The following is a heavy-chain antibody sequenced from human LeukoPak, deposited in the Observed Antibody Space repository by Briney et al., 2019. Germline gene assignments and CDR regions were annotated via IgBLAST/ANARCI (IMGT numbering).Heavy chain of an antibody. Sequence: SETLSLTCSVSGDSISSGDYFWSWIRQHPGKGLECIAAIYHSGATYYNPSLKSRVTMSVDTSDTQLSLQLSSVTAADTAVYYCARLGEGYCSSTSCPNWFDPWGQGTLVTVSS. V-gene: IGHV4-39*01. CDR3: ARLGEGYCSSTSCPNWFDP. CDR2: IYHSGAT. J-gene: IGHJ5*02. CDR1: GDSISSGDYF. D-gene: IGHD2-2*01.